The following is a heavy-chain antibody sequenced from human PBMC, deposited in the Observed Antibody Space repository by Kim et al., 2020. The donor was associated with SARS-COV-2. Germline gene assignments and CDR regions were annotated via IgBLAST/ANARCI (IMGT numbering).Heavy chain of an antibody. Sequence: SETLSLTCTVSGGSISSSSYYWGWIRQPPGKGLEWIGSIYYSGSTYYNPSLKSRVTISVDTSKNQFSLKLSSVTAADTAVYYCARLPRITIFGVVDYWGQGTLVTVSS. CDR3: ARLPRITIFGVVDY. CDR1: GGSISSSSYY. J-gene: IGHJ4*02. CDR2: IYYSGST. D-gene: IGHD3-3*01. V-gene: IGHV4-39*01.